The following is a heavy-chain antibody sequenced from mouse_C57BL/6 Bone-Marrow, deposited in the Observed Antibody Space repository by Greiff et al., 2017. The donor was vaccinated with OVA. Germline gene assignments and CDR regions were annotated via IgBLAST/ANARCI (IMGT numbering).Heavy chain of an antibody. CDR3: ARRGLGQGADY. V-gene: IGHV3-6*01. D-gene: IGHD4-1*01. CDR2: ISYDGSN. Sequence: EVKLMESGPGLVKPSQSLSLTCSVTGYSITSGYYWNWIRQFPGNKLEWMGYISYDGSNNYNPSLKNRISITRDTSKNQFFLKLNSVTTEDTATYYCARRGLGQGADYWGQGTTLTVSS. CDR1: GYSITSGYY. J-gene: IGHJ2*01.